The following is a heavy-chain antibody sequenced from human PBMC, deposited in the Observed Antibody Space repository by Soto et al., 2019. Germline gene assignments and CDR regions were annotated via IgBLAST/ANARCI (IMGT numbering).Heavy chain of an antibody. Sequence: SETLSLTCTVSGGSFSPYYWSWTRQPPGKGLEWIGYIYHSGPTNYNPSLKSRLTISVDTSKNQLSLKLTSMTAADTAVYYCARGGRYRYGLDVWGQGTTVTVSS. D-gene: IGHD1-1*01. CDR1: GGSFSPYY. CDR2: IYHSGPT. V-gene: IGHV4-59*01. CDR3: ARGGRYRYGLDV. J-gene: IGHJ6*02.